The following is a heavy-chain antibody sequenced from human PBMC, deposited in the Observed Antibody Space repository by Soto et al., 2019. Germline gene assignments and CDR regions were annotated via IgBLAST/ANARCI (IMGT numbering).Heavy chain of an antibody. Sequence: EVQLVESGGGLVQPGGSLRLSCAASGFTVSSNYMSWVRQAPGKGLEWVSVIYSGGSTYYADSVKGRFTISRDNSKNTLYLQMNRLRAEDTAVYYCARVAAAGQSDAFDIWGQGTMVTVSS. CDR3: ARVAAAGQSDAFDI. CDR1: GFTVSSNY. V-gene: IGHV3-66*01. D-gene: IGHD6-13*01. CDR2: IYSGGST. J-gene: IGHJ3*02.